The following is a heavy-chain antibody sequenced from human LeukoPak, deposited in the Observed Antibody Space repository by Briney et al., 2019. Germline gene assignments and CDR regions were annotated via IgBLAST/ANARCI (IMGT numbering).Heavy chain of an antibody. V-gene: IGHV4-38-2*02. J-gene: IGHJ4*02. CDR3: ARDSYYYGSGSYPFDY. Sequence: PSETLSLTCTVSGYSISSGYYWGWIRQPPGKGLEWIGSIYHSGSTYYNPSLKSRVTISVDTSKNQFSLKLSSVTAADTAVYYCARDSYYYGSGSYPFDYWGQGTLVTVSS. D-gene: IGHD3-10*01. CDR2: IYHSGST. CDR1: GYSISSGYY.